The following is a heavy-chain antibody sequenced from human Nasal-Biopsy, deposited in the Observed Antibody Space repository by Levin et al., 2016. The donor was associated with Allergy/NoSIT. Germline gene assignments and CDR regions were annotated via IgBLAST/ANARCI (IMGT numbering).Heavy chain of an antibody. V-gene: IGHV1-18*04. Sequence: ASVKVSCKASGYTFTSYSITWVRQAPGQGLEWMGWLSAYNHNTDYAQKVQGRLTMTTDTSTNTAYMELRSLRSDDTAVYFCARDPGVVAAATLDHWGQGTPVTVSS. D-gene: IGHD1-26*01. CDR3: ARDPGVVAAATLDH. CDR1: GYTFTSYS. J-gene: IGHJ4*02. CDR2: LSAYNHNT.